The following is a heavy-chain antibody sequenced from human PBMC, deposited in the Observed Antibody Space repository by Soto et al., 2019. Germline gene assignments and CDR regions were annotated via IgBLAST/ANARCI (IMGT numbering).Heavy chain of an antibody. CDR2: IYYSGST. V-gene: IGHV4-34*01. CDR3: ARDQLYYNDISGRPLNAFDV. D-gene: IGHD3-22*01. Sequence: SVLLSLTCAVDDGYISGCDWRRISKKTGKGLEWIGYIYYSGSTYYNPSLKSRVTISVDNAKNSLYLQMNSLRAEDTAVYYCARDQLYYNDISGRPLNAFDVWGQGTMVTVSS. CDR1: DGYISGCD. J-gene: IGHJ3*01.